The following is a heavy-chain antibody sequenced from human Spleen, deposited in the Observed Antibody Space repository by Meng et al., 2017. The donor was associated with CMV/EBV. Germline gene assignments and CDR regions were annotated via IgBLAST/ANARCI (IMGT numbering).Heavy chain of an antibody. D-gene: IGHD6-6*01. CDR1: GFSFSDAW. CDR2: IKSKIDGGTT. V-gene: IGHV3-15*01. J-gene: IGHJ6*02. CDR3: TQDGSSRDKVRNYYYYYGMDV. Sequence: GGSLRLSCAASGFSFSDAWMSWVRQAPGKGLEWVGRIKSKIDGGTTDYAAPVKGRLVISRDDSKNTVYLQMNSLKTEDTAVYYCTQDGSSRDKVRNYYYYYGMDVWGQGTTVTVSS.